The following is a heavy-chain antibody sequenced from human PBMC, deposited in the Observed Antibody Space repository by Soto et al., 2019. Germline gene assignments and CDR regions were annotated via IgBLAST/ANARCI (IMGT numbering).Heavy chain of an antibody. Sequence: LALTCAVSGGSISSSNWWSWVRQPPGKGLEWIGEIYHSGSTNYNPSLKSRVTISVDKSKNQFSLKLSSVTAADTAVYYCARDPIRFGELRSCGMDVWGQGTTVTVSS. V-gene: IGHV4-4*02. J-gene: IGHJ6*02. CDR2: IYHSGST. CDR1: GGSISSSNW. D-gene: IGHD3-10*01. CDR3: ARDPIRFGELRSCGMDV.